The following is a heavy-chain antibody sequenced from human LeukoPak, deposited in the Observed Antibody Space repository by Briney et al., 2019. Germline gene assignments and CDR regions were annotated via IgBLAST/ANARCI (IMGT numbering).Heavy chain of an antibody. J-gene: IGHJ4*02. CDR2: ISSSSSYI. D-gene: IGHD6-13*01. CDR1: GFTFDDNG. Sequence: GGSLRLSCAVSGFTFDDNGVSWVRQAPGKGLEWVSSISSSSSYIYYADSVKGRFTISRDNAKNSLYLQMNSLRAEDTAVYYCAREAAPGIAAAVDYWGQGTLVTVSS. CDR3: AREAAPGIAAAVDY. V-gene: IGHV3-21*01.